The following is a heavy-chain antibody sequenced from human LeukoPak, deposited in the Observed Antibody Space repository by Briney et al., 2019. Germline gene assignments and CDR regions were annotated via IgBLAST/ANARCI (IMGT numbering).Heavy chain of an antibody. CDR2: IRYDGSNK. Sequence: PGGSLRLSCAASKFTFSSYGMHWVRQAPGKGLEWVAFIRYDGSNKYYVDSVKGRFTISRDNSKNTLFLQMNSLRAEDTAVYYCAKDPYGSGSPEGHYYYYYMDVWGKGTTVTVSS. D-gene: IGHD3-10*01. CDR3: AKDPYGSGSPEGHYYYYYMDV. CDR1: KFTFSSYG. V-gene: IGHV3-30*02. J-gene: IGHJ6*03.